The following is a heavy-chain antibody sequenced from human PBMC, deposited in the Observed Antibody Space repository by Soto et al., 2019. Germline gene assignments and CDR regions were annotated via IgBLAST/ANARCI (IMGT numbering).Heavy chain of an antibody. Sequence: QVQLQESGPGLVKPSETLSLTCTVSGGSISSYYWSWIRQPPGKGLEWIGYIYYSGSTNYNPSLKSRVTISVDTSKNQCSLKLSSVTAADTAVYYCARSRRVVPNYGMDVWGQGTTVTVSS. J-gene: IGHJ6*02. CDR3: ARSRRVVPNYGMDV. V-gene: IGHV4-59*01. CDR1: GGSISSYY. D-gene: IGHD3-3*01. CDR2: IYYSGST.